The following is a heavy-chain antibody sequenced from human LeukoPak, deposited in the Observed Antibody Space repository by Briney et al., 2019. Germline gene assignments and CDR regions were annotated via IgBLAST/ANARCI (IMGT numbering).Heavy chain of an antibody. D-gene: IGHD4-23*01. Sequence: GGSLRLSCAASGFTFSSYSMNWVRQAPGKGLEWVSSISSSSYIYYADSVKGRFTISRDNAKNSLYLQMNSLRAEDTALYYCAKDIGGNLDYWGQGTLVTVSS. J-gene: IGHJ4*02. CDR1: GFTFSSYS. CDR3: AKDIGGNLDY. V-gene: IGHV3-21*04. CDR2: ISSSSYI.